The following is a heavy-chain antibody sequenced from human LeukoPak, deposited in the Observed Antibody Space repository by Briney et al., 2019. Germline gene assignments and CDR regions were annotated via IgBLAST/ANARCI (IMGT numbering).Heavy chain of an antibody. D-gene: IGHD3-3*01. CDR1: GGSITGYY. Sequence: SETLSLTCTVSGGSITGYYWSWIRQPAGKGLEWIGRIYTSGSTNYNPSLKSRVTMSVDTSKNQFSLKLSSVTAADTAVYYCARGHLPYYDFWSGYYSNWFDPWGQGTLVTVSS. CDR2: IYTSGST. J-gene: IGHJ5*02. V-gene: IGHV4-4*07. CDR3: ARGHLPYYDFWSGYYSNWFDP.